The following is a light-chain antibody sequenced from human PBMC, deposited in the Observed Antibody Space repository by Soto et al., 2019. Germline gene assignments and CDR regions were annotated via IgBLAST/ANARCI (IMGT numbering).Light chain of an antibody. V-gene: IGKV1-8*01. CDR3: QQYYSYPLPYT. CDR2: AAS. Sequence: AIRMTQSPSSLSASTGDRVTITCRASQGISSYLAWYQQKPGKAPKLLIYAASTLQSGVPSRFSGSGSGTDFTLTISCLQSEDFATYYCQQYYSYPLPYTFGQGTKLEIK. CDR1: QGISSY. J-gene: IGKJ2*01.